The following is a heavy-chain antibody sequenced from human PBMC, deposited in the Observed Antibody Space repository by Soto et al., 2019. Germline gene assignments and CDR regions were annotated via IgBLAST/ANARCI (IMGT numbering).Heavy chain of an antibody. CDR3: AKLGGGFIFGPYLDF. V-gene: IGHV1-3*04. Sequence: QVQIVQSGAEVKKPGASVKVSCKTSGYTFTLYTIHWVRQAPGQRLEWMGSINTGNGNTKYSQSFQVMPTMSRGSSASTAYMELSALTSEDTAVYYCAKLGGGFIFGPYLDFWGQGTLVTVSS. D-gene: IGHD3-16*01. CDR1: GYTFTLYT. J-gene: IGHJ4*02. CDR2: INTGNGNT.